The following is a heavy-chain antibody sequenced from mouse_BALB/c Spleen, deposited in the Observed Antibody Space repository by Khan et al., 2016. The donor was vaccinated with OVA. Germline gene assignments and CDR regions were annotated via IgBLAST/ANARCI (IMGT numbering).Heavy chain of an antibody. CDR2: ILPGTGST. Sequence: QVRLQQSGAELMKPGASVKISCKAAGYTFSSYWIEWVKQRPGHGLEWIGEILPGTGSTNYNEKFKGEATFTADTSSNTAYMQLSSLTSEDSAVYYCARPYYADYWGQGTTLTVSS. V-gene: IGHV1-9*01. CDR3: ARPYYADY. D-gene: IGHD2-10*01. J-gene: IGHJ2*01. CDR1: GYTFSSYW.